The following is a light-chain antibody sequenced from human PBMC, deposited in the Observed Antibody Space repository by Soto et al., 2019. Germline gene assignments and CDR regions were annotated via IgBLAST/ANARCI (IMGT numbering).Light chain of an antibody. J-gene: IGKJ1*01. CDR1: QRVNTC. V-gene: IGKV1-5*01. Sequence: DIQMTQSPSTLSASVGARASITCRASQRVNTCLAWYQQKPGKAPTLLIYDASSLQSGVPSRFSGSGSGTEFTLTISSLQPDDFATYYCQQYQIDWTFGQGTKVDI. CDR2: DAS. CDR3: QQYQIDWT.